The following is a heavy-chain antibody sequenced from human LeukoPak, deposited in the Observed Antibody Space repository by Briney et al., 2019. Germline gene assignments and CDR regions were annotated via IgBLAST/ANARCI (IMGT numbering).Heavy chain of an antibody. CDR2: ISSSGSTI. Sequence: PGGSLRLSCAASGFTFSSYEMNWVRQAPGKGLEWVSYISSSGSTIYYADSVKGRFTISRDNAKNSLYLQMNSLRAEDTAVYYCARARARSWYLGYWGQGTLVTVPS. CDR3: ARARARSWYLGY. J-gene: IGHJ4*02. V-gene: IGHV3-48*03. D-gene: IGHD6-13*01. CDR1: GFTFSSYE.